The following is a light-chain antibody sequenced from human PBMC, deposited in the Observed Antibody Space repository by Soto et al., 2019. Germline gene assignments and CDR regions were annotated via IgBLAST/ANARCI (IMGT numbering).Light chain of an antibody. Sequence: DIQLNQAPSLKSASVGDRVTIKRRASQGMSNYLAWYQQKPGKAPNLLIHTASSLQTGVPSRFSGSGSGTEFTLTISSLQPDEFATYYCQQYMSYSFGQGTKVDI. CDR3: QQYMSYS. V-gene: IGKV1-9*01. CDR2: TAS. CDR1: QGMSNY. J-gene: IGKJ1*01.